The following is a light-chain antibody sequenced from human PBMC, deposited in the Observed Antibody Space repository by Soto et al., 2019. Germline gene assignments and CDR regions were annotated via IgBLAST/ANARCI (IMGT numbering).Light chain of an antibody. CDR2: DAY. V-gene: IGKV3D-20*01. J-gene: IGKJ4*01. CDR1: QRVSTNY. Sequence: EIVLTQSPATLSLSPGETATLYCGASQRVSTNYVAWYQQKPGQAPRLLIYDAYSRATGISDRFSGRGSGADFILTISRLEPEDFAVYYCQQYGSSPSFGGGTKVDI. CDR3: QQYGSSPS.